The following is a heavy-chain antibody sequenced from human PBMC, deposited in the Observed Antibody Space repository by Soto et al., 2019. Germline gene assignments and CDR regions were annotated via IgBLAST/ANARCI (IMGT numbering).Heavy chain of an antibody. Sequence: GGSLRLSCAASGFALSTYWMSWVRQAPGKGLEWVANIKQDGSVKHYVDSVRGRFTISRDNAKNSLFLQMNSLSAEDTAVYYCARLTETATTFVHWGQGTPATVSS. CDR1: GFALSTYW. V-gene: IGHV3-7*03. CDR2: IKQDGSVK. CDR3: ARLTETATTFVH. J-gene: IGHJ5*02. D-gene: IGHD1-1*01.